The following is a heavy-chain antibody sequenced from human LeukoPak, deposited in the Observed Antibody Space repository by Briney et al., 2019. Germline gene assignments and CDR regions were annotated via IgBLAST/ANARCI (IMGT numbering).Heavy chain of an antibody. V-gene: IGHV1-8*02. CDR3: ARGKRGGSGSSKSYYYYYYMDV. Sequence: ASVKVSCKASGGTFSSYAINWVRQATGQGLEWMGWMNPHSGNTGYAQKFQGRVTMTRNTSISTAYMELSSLRSEDTAVYYCARGKRGGSGSSKSYYYYYYMDVWGKGTTVTVSS. J-gene: IGHJ6*03. CDR2: MNPHSGNT. D-gene: IGHD3-10*01. CDR1: GGTFSSYA.